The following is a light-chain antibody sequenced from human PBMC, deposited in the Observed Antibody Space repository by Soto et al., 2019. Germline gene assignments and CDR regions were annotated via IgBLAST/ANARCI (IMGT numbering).Light chain of an antibody. CDR2: EDN. CDR1: SSNIGSNY. J-gene: IGLJ2*01. Sequence: QSALTQPPSVSAAPGQKVTISCSGSSSNIGSNYVSWYQQLPGTAPKLLIYEDNKRPSGIPDRFSGSKSGTSATLGITGLQTGDEAEYYCAAWDNSLRAGVFGGGTKVTVL. V-gene: IGLV1-51*02. CDR3: AAWDNSLRAGV.